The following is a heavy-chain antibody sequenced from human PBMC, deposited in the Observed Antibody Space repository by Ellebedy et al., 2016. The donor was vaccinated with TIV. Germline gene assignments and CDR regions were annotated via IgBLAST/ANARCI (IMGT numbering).Heavy chain of an antibody. CDR2: ISYDGSNK. D-gene: IGHD5-18*01. V-gene: IGHV3-30*03. J-gene: IGHJ6*02. CDR3: ARANTAMVRRNHMDV. Sequence: GESLKISCAASGFTFSSYGMHWVRQAPGKGPQGVAVISYDGSNKYYADSVKGRFTISRDNSKSTLYLQMDSLRAEDTAVYYCARANTAMVRRNHMDVWGQGTTVTVSS. CDR1: GFTFSSYG.